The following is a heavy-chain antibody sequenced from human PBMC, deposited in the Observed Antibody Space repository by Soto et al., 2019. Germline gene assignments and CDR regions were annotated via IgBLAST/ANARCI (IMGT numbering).Heavy chain of an antibody. CDR1: GYTFTGYY. Sequence: ASVKVSCKASGYTFTGYYMHWVRQAPGQGLEWMGWINPNSGGTNYAQKFQGWVTMTRDTSISTAYMELSRLRSDDTAVYYGARVYYGGGFDYWGQGTLVTVSS. V-gene: IGHV1-2*04. D-gene: IGHD4-17*01. J-gene: IGHJ4*02. CDR3: ARVYYGGGFDY. CDR2: INPNSGGT.